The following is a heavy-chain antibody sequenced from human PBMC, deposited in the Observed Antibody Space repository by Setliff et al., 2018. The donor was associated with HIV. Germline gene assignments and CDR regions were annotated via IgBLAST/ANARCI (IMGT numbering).Heavy chain of an antibody. CDR2: IGSYSGYT. CDR1: NYTLINYG. J-gene: IGHJ4*02. CDR3: ARGWIEQQLVWNY. V-gene: IGHV1-18*01. D-gene: IGHD6-13*01. Sequence: ASVKVSCKASNYTLINYGVSWVRQAPGQGLEWMGWIGSYSGYTIYAQKFQDRLTMTTDTSTTTASMELGSLRSEDTAVYYCARGWIEQQLVWNYWGQGTLVTVSS.